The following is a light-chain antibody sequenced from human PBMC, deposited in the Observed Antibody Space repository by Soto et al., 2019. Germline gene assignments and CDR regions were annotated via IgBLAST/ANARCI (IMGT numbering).Light chain of an antibody. V-gene: IGKV3D-15*01. CDR1: QSLTSY. CDR2: GAS. J-gene: IGKJ1*01. CDR3: QQYNNWPLWT. Sequence: EIVMTQSPATLSVSPGETATLSCRASQSLTSYLAWYQQKPDQAPRLLIYGASTRDTGVPTRFSGSGSGTEFTLTITSLQSEDFAVYYCQQYNNWPLWTFGQGTKVDIK.